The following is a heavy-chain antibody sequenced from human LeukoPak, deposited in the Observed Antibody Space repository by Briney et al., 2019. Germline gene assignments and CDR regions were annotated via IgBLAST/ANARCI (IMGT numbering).Heavy chain of an antibody. D-gene: IGHD2-2*02. CDR3: ARVCSTSCYKSPDY. Sequence: ASVKVSCKASGYTFTGYYMHWVRQAPGQGLEWMGWINPNSGGTNYAQKFQGRVTMTRDTSISTAYMELSRLRSDDPAVYYCARVCSTSCYKSPDYWGQGTLVTVSS. V-gene: IGHV1-2*02. J-gene: IGHJ4*02. CDR1: GYTFTGYY. CDR2: INPNSGGT.